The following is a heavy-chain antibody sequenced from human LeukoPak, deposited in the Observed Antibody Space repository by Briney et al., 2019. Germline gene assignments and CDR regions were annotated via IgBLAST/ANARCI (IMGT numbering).Heavy chain of an antibody. V-gene: IGHV3-30*04. Sequence: PGGSLRLSCAASGFTFSSYVVHWVRQAPGKGLEWVAIIPYDGSNEYYADSVKGRFTISRDNSKNTLYLQMNSLRAEDTAVYYCAKDRTSWYYFDYWGQGTLVTVSS. CDR1: GFTFSSYV. CDR2: IPYDGSNE. CDR3: AKDRTSWYYFDY. J-gene: IGHJ4*02.